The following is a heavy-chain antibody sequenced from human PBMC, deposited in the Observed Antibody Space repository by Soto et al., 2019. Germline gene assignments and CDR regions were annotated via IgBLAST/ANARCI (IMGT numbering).Heavy chain of an antibody. CDR1: GGSFSGYY. Sequence: SEPLSLTCAVYGGSFSGYYWSWIRQPPGKGLEWIGEINHSGSTNYNPSLKSRVTISVDTSKNQFSLKLSSVTAADTAVYYCARGKYYDFWSGYYLFDYWGQGTLVNVSA. J-gene: IGHJ4*02. CDR2: INHSGST. D-gene: IGHD3-3*01. CDR3: ARGKYYDFWSGYYLFDY. V-gene: IGHV4-34*01.